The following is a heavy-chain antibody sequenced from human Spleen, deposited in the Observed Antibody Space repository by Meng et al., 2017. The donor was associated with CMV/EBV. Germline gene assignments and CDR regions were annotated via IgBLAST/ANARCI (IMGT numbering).Heavy chain of an antibody. D-gene: IGHD6-19*01. J-gene: IGHJ6*02. CDR2: IFYDGTEK. V-gene: IGHV3-33*06. CDR1: GFVFGSYG. Sequence: GESLKISCAASGFVFGSYGIHWVRQAPGKGLEWVALIFYDGTEKYHADSVKGRFSISRDNSNNMLYLQMNSLRAADTAVYYCAKERVARWLASDVDYYGRDAWGQGTTVTVSS. CDR3: AKERVARWLASDVDYYGRDA.